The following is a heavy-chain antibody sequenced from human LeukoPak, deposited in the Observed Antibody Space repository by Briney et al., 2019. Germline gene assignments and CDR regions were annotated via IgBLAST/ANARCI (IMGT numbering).Heavy chain of an antibody. Sequence: GGSLRLSCAASGFAFSSYWMNWVRQAPGKGLEWVASINQDGSEKYYLDSVKGRFTISRDNSKNTLYLQMNSLRAEDTAVYYCAKLFGSMTTAFRREFDYWGQGTLVTVSS. J-gene: IGHJ4*02. CDR1: GFAFSSYW. CDR3: AKLFGSMTTAFRREFDY. D-gene: IGHD4-17*01. CDR2: INQDGSEK. V-gene: IGHV3-7*03.